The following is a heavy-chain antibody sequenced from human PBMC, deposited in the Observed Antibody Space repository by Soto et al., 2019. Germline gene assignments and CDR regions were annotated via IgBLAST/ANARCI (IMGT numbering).Heavy chain of an antibody. CDR1: GGTFSSYA. CDR2: IIPIFGTA. CDR3: ASIVLVPAAPLYGMDV. D-gene: IGHD2-2*01. V-gene: IGHV1-69*12. Sequence: QVQLVQSGAEVKKPGSSVKVSCKASGGTFSSYAISWVRQAPGQGLEWMGGIIPIFGTANYAQKFQGRVTITADESTSTAYMELSSLRSEDTAVYYCASIVLVPAAPLYGMDVWGQGTTVTVSS. J-gene: IGHJ6*02.